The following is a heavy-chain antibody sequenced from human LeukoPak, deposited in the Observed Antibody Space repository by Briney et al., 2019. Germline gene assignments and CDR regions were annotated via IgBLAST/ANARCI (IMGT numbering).Heavy chain of an antibody. CDR3: AKDLSYYDSSGYPYFDY. D-gene: IGHD3-22*01. CDR1: GFTFSSYG. J-gene: IGHJ4*02. V-gene: IGHV3-30*18. Sequence: GSLRLSCAASGFTFSSYGMHWVRQAPGKGLEWVAVISYDGSNKYYADSVKGRFTISRDNSKNTLYLQMNSLRAEDTAVYYCAKDLSYYDSSGYPYFDYWGQGTLVTVSS. CDR2: ISYDGSNK.